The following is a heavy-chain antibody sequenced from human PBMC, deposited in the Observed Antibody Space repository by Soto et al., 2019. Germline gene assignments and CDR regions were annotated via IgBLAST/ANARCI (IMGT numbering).Heavy chain of an antibody. CDR1: GDTVSTITAA. V-gene: IGHV6-1*01. J-gene: IGHJ6*02. D-gene: IGHD5-12*01. CDR3: ARDWGYDPDPTYYYGMDV. Sequence: SQTLSLTCAISGDTVSTITAAWNWIRQSPSRGLEWLGRIYYKSRWYNDYSESLKSRIAIIPDTSRNQFSLQLNSVIPEDTAVYYCARDWGYDPDPTYYYGMDVWGQGTKVTVSS. CDR2: IYYKSRWYN.